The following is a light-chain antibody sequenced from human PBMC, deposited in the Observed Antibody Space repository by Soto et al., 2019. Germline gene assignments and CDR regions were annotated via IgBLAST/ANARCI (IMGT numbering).Light chain of an antibody. Sequence: DIVVTQSPLTLPVTPGETASISCRSNQSLLNSNGYNYLDWYLQKPGQSPQLLIYLGSNRASGVPDRFSGSGSGTDFTLKISRVEAEDVGVYYCVQALQSPPWTFGQGTKVEIK. J-gene: IGKJ1*01. CDR2: LGS. V-gene: IGKV2-28*01. CDR3: VQALQSPPWT. CDR1: QSLLNSNGYNY.